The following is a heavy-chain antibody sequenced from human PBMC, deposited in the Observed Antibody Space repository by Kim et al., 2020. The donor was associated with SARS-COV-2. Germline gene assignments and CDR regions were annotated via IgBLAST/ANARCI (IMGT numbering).Heavy chain of an antibody. CDR3: ARTSGYYFDY. V-gene: IGHV4-4*07. D-gene: IGHD3-22*01. CDR2: ST. Sequence: STNYNPALKSLVTMSVDTSKNQFSLKLSSVTAADTAVYYCARTSGYYFDYWGQGTLVTVSS. J-gene: IGHJ4*02.